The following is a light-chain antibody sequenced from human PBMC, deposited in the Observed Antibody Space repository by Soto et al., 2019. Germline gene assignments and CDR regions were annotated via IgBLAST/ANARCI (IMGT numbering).Light chain of an antibody. CDR2: DAS. CDR1: QSVSSY. J-gene: IGKJ5*01. V-gene: IGKV3-11*01. CDR3: QQGSNWPRT. Sequence: EIVLTHSPGTLSLSPCERATLSFRASQSVSSYLAWYQQKPGQAPRLLIYDASKRAPGIPARFSGSGSGTDFTPTVSSLEPEDFAVYYCQQGSNWPRTFGQGTRLEIK.